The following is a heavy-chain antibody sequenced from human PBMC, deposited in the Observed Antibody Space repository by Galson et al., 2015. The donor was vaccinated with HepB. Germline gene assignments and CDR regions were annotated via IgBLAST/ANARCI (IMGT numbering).Heavy chain of an antibody. V-gene: IGHV3-7*03. CDR1: GFSFNAYW. J-gene: IGHJ4*02. CDR2: INQDGSEK. Sequence: SLRLSCAASGFSFNAYWMSWIRQAPGKGLEWVADINQDGSEKYYLDSVKGRVTISRDNTKNSLYLQMNSLRAEDTAVYYCATWNGRDYWGQGTLVSVSS. CDR3: ATWNGRDY. D-gene: IGHD1-1*01.